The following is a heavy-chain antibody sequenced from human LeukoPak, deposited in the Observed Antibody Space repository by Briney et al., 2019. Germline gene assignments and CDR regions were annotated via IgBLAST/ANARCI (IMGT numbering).Heavy chain of an antibody. V-gene: IGHV3-23*01. J-gene: IGHJ3*02. CDR3: AKHATTVDSSGYHPRSGAFDI. CDR2: ISGNGGST. CDR1: GFTFSSYA. D-gene: IGHD3-22*01. Sequence: GGSLRLSCAASGFTFSSYAMSWVRQAPGKGLEGVSAISGNGGSTYYADSVKGRFTISRDNSKNTLYLQMNSLRAEDTAVYYCAKHATTVDSSGYHPRSGAFDIWGQGTMVTVSS.